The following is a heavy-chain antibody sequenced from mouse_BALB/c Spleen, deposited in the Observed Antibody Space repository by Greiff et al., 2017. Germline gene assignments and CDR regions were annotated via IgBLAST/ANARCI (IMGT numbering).Heavy chain of an antibody. CDR1: GFTFSSYT. CDR2: ISSGGSYT. J-gene: IGHJ1*01. Sequence: EVKLMESGGGLVKPGGSLKLSCAASGFTFSSYTMSWVRQTPEKRLEWVATISSGGSYTYYPDSVKGRFTISRDNAKNTLYLQMSSLKSEDTAMYYCTRDRGDGYWYFDVWGAGTTVTVSS. CDR3: TRDRGDGYWYFDV. D-gene: IGHD2-3*01. V-gene: IGHV5-6-4*01.